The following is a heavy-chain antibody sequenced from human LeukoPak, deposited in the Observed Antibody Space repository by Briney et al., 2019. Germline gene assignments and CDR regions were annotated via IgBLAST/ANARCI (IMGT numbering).Heavy chain of an antibody. D-gene: IGHD1-26*01. CDR3: ARKRANSGSYYGALDY. V-gene: IGHV1-24*01. CDR1: GYTLTELS. J-gene: IGHJ4*02. CDR2: FDPEDGET. Sequence: EASVTVSCKASGYTLTELSMHWVRQAPGKGLEWMGGFDPEDGETIYAQKFQGRVTMTEDTSTDTAYMELSSLRSEDTAVYYCARKRANSGSYYGALDYWGQGTLVTVSS.